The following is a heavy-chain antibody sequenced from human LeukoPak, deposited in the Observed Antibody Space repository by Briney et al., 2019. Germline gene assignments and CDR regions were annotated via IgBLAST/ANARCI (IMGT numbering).Heavy chain of an antibody. Sequence: GGTLRLSCAASGFTFSSCGMSWVRQAPGKGLEWVSYISSSGSTIYYADSVKGRFTISRDNAKNSLYLQMNSLRAEDTAVYYCARDYGGSSPFDYWGQGTLVTVSS. CDR3: ARDYGGSSPFDY. CDR2: ISSSGSTI. CDR1: GFTFSSCG. J-gene: IGHJ4*02. D-gene: IGHD4-23*01. V-gene: IGHV3-48*04.